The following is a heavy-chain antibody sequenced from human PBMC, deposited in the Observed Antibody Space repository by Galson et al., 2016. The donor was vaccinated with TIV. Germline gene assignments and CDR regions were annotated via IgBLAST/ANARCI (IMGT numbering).Heavy chain of an antibody. CDR1: RFTFSTYW. D-gene: IGHD3-22*01. Sequence: SLRLSCAASRFTFSTYWMHWVRQAPGKGLVWVSHINSDGSTTNYADSVKGRFTISRDNAKNTLYLQMNGLRAEDTAVYYCAGPSSYYDISSYYPLDIWGQGILVTVSS. CDR3: AGPSSYYDISSYYPLDI. V-gene: IGHV3-74*01. CDR2: INSDGSTT. J-gene: IGHJ4*02.